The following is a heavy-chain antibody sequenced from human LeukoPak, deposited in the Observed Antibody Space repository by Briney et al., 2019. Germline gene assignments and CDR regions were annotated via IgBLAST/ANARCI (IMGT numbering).Heavy chain of an antibody. D-gene: IGHD6-6*01. Sequence: PGGSLRLSCAASGFTFDDYAMHWVRQAPGKGLEWVSGISWNSGSIGYADSVKGRFTISRDNAKNSLYLQMNSLRAEDTALYYCAKDKWHSSCRPFFDYWGQGTLVTVSS. V-gene: IGHV3-9*01. J-gene: IGHJ4*02. CDR1: GFTFDDYA. CDR2: ISWNSGSI. CDR3: AKDKWHSSCRPFFDY.